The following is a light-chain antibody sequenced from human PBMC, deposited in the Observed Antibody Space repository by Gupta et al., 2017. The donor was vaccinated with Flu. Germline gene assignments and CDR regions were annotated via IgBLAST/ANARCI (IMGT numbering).Light chain of an antibody. CDR3: AVWDDSLSGHYV. CDR2: YCS. V-gene: IGLV1-44*01. Sequence: QSALTQPPSASGTPGQRVTISCSGSNSNIGRYTVDLYQQLPGTAPKLLIYYCSERPAGVPDRFSVSNSGTSASLAISGLQSEDEADYYCAVWDDSLSGHYVFGSGTKFTVL. J-gene: IGLJ1*01. CDR1: NSNIGRYT.